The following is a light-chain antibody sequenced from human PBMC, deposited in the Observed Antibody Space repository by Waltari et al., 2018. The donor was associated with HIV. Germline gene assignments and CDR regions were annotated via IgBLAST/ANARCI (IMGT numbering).Light chain of an antibody. CDR1: QIINNW. V-gene: IGKV1-5*03. J-gene: IGKJ2*01. CDR3: QQYNSHSYT. CDR2: KTS. Sequence: DVQMTQSPSTLSASVGDRVAIPCRASQIINNWLAWYQQRPGRPPKLLIYKTSNLESGGPVRFIGSGSGAEFTLTIDGLQPDDFATYFCQQYNSHSYTFGQGTRLDI.